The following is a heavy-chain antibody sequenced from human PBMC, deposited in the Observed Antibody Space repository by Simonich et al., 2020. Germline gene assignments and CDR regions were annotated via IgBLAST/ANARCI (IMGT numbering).Heavy chain of an antibody. Sequence: EVQLVGSGGGLVQPGRSLRLSGEASGFTLDDYAMPWVRQAAVRVVEWCSGIRWNSSSIGYADSVKGRFTISRDNAKNSLYLQMNSLRAEDTALYYCAKDMGYCSGGSCYYFDYWGQGTLVTVSS. CDR2: IRWNSSSI. CDR3: AKDMGYCSGGSCYYFDY. CDR1: GFTLDDYA. D-gene: IGHD2-15*01. J-gene: IGHJ4*02. V-gene: IGHV3-9*01.